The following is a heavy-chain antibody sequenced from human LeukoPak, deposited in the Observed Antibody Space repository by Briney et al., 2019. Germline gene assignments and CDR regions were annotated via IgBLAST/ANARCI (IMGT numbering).Heavy chain of an antibody. CDR2: TYYRSRWYS. V-gene: IGHV6-1*01. D-gene: IGHD1-26*01. CDR3: ATRLSGTLYTFDI. CDR1: GDTVSTSSAV. J-gene: IGHJ3*02. Sequence: SQTLSPTCVISGDTVSTSSAVWNWIRQSPSRGIEWLGRTYYRSRWYSEYAVSVKGRIDIRPDTSKNQISLQLNSVTPDDTAVYYCATRLSGTLYTFDIWGQGTVVTVSS.